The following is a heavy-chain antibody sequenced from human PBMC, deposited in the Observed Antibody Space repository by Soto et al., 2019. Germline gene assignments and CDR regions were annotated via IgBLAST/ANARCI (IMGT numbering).Heavy chain of an antibody. D-gene: IGHD2-15*01. CDR2: ISAYNGNT. J-gene: IGHJ4*02. CDR3: ARVRLVVVVAVSGNVGASEY. V-gene: IGHV1-18*01. Sequence: VGSVPRQGLEWMGWISAYNGNTNYAQKLQGRVTMTTDTSTSTAYMELRSLRSDDTAVYYCARVRLVVVVAVSGNVGASEYWGKGSLVPVFS.